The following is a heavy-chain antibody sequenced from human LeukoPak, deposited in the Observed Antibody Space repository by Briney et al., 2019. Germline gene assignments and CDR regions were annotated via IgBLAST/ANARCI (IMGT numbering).Heavy chain of an antibody. V-gene: IGHV3-7*01. D-gene: IGHD2-21*02. J-gene: IGHJ5*02. CDR1: GFTLSRYW. CDR2: IKQDGSVK. Sequence: GGSLRLSCAASGFTLSRYWMSWVRQAPGKGLEGVANIKQDGSVKYYVDSVKGRFTISRDNAKNSLYLQMNSLRAEDTAVYYCARDLLGDGWFDPWGQGTLVTVSS. CDR3: ARDLLGDGWFDP.